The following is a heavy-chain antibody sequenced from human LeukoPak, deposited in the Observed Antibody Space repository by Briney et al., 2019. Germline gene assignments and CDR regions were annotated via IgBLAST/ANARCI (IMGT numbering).Heavy chain of an antibody. CDR1: GGSISSSNW. Sequence: PSETLSLTCAVSGGSISSSNWWSWVRQPPGKGLEWIGYIYYSGSTNYNPSLKSRVTISVDTSKNQFSLKLSSVTAADTAVYYCARTLGVPYYYYGMDVWGQGTTVTVSS. CDR2: IYYSGST. J-gene: IGHJ6*02. D-gene: IGHD2-8*01. V-gene: IGHV4-4*02. CDR3: ARTLGVPYYYYGMDV.